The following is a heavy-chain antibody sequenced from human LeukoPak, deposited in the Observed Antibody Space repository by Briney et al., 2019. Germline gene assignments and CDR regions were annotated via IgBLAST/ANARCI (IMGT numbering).Heavy chain of an antibody. CDR1: GGTFSSYA. CDR2: IIPIFGTA. Sequence: SVKVSCKASGGTFSSYAISWVRQAPGQGLEWMGGIIPIFGTANYAQKFQGRVTITADESTSTAYMELSSLRSEDTAVYYCARVYSRGSWYSYYYYMDVWGKGTTVTVSS. D-gene: IGHD2-15*01. J-gene: IGHJ6*03. CDR3: ARVYSRGSWYSYYYYMDV. V-gene: IGHV1-69*01.